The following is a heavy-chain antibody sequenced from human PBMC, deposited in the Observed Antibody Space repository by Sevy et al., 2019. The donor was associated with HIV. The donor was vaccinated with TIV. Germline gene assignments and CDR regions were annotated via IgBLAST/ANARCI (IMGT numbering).Heavy chain of an antibody. V-gene: IGHV3-7*01. CDR3: ARDLGYYGSGSEYYYYYGMDV. J-gene: IGHJ6*02. D-gene: IGHD3-10*01. Sequence: GGSLRLSCAASGFTFSSYWMSWVRQAPGKGLEWVANIKQDGSEKYYVDSVKGRFTMSSDNAKNSLYLQMTSLRAEDTDVYYCARDLGYYGSGSEYYYYYGMDVWGQGTTVTVSS. CDR2: IKQDGSEK. CDR1: GFTFSSYW.